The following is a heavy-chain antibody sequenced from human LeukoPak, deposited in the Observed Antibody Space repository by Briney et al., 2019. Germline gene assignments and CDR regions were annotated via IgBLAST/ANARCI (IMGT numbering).Heavy chain of an antibody. Sequence: SGPVLVKPSETLTLTCTVSGFSLSNARVGVSWIRQPPGKALEWLAYIFSNDEKSYSTSLKSRLTISKDTSTSQVVLTMTNMDPVNTATYYCARITLGGYFDYWGQGTLVTVSS. D-gene: IGHD3-16*01. J-gene: IGHJ4*02. CDR1: GFSLSNARVG. CDR2: IFSNDEK. V-gene: IGHV2-26*01. CDR3: ARITLGGYFDY.